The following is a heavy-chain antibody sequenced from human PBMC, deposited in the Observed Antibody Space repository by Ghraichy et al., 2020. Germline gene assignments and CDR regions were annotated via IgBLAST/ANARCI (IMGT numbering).Heavy chain of an antibody. V-gene: IGHV4-59*01. CDR1: GGSISSYY. J-gene: IGHJ4*02. CDR3: ARIHSGYYAPEFDY. Sequence: SETLSLTCTVSGGSISSYYWSWIRQPPGKGLEWIGYIYYSGSTNYNPSLKSRVTISVDTSKNQFSLKLSSVTAADTAVYYCARIHSGYYAPEFDYWGQGTLVTVSS. D-gene: IGHD3-22*01. CDR2: IYYSGST.